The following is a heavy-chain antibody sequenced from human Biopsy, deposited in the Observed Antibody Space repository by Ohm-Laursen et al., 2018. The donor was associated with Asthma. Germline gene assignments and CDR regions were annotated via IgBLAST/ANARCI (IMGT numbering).Heavy chain of an antibody. D-gene: IGHD6-19*01. J-gene: IGHJ3*02. CDR3: ASSIAVADSDAFDI. CDR1: GYTFTNYA. CDR2: INAGNGNT. Sequence: GASVKVSCKASGYTFTNYAIHWVRQAPGQRPEWMGWINAGNGNTKYSQKFQGRVTITRDTSATTAYMELSSLRSEDTAVYYCASSIAVADSDAFDIWGQGTMVTVSS. V-gene: IGHV1-3*01.